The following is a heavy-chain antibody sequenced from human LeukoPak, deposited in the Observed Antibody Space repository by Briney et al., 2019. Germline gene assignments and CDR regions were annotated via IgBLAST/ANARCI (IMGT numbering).Heavy chain of an antibody. CDR2: ISGSGGST. CDR3: AVGRDIRVAGPGGYFDY. Sequence: GGSLRLSCAASGFTFSSYAMSWVRQAPGKGLEWVSAISGSGGSTYYADSVKGRFTISRDNSKNTLYLQMNSLRAEDTAVYFCAVGRDIRVAGPGGYFDYWGQGTLVAVSS. D-gene: IGHD6-19*01. CDR1: GFTFSSYA. V-gene: IGHV3-23*01. J-gene: IGHJ4*02.